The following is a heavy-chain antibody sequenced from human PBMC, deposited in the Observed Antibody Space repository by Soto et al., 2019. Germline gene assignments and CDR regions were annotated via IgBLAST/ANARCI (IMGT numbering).Heavy chain of an antibody. D-gene: IGHD2-15*01. CDR2: IIPILGIA. CDR1: GGTFSSYT. V-gene: IGHV1-69*02. J-gene: IGHJ3*02. Sequence: SVKVACKASGGTFSSYTISWVRQAPGQGLEWMGRIIPILGIANYAQKFQGRVTITADKSTSTAYMELSSLRSEDTAVYYCASVPATKYAFDIWGQGAMVTVSS. CDR3: ASVPATKYAFDI.